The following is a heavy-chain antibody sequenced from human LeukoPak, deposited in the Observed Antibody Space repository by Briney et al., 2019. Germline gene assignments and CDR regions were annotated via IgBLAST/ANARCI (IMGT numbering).Heavy chain of an antibody. CDR3: ARVDGITIFGVVHWYLDY. CDR2: IKQDGNEI. Sequence: EPGGSLRLSCAASGFSLSSYWMSWVRQAPGKGLEWVANIKQDGNEIYYVDSVEGRFTISRDNAKNSLYLQMNSLRAEDTAVYYCARVDGITIFGVVHWYLDYWGQGTLVTVSS. D-gene: IGHD3-3*01. V-gene: IGHV3-7*01. CDR1: GFSLSSYW. J-gene: IGHJ4*02.